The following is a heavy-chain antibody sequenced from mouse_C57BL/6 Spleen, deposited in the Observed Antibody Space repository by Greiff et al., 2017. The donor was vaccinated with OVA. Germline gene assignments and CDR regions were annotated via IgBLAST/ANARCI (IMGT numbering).Heavy chain of an antibody. D-gene: IGHD2-4*01. J-gene: IGHJ2*01. CDR1: GYTFTSYG. Sequence: QVQLQQSGAELARPGASVKLSCKASGYTFTSYGISWVKQRTGQGLEWIGEIYPRSGNTYYNEKFKGKATLTADKSSSTAYMELRSLTSEDSAVYFCARFDYDSGYFDYWGQGTTLTVSS. V-gene: IGHV1-81*01. CDR2: IYPRSGNT. CDR3: ARFDYDSGYFDY.